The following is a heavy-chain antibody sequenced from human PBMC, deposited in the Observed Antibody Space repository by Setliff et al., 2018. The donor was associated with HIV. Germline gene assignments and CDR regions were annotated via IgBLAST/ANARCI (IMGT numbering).Heavy chain of an antibody. CDR2: MMTIFSTT. D-gene: IGHD1-26*01. V-gene: IGHV1-69*05. CDR1: AGSFSIFA. J-gene: IGHJ3*01. CDR3: ATEGAGGSYQRASALDV. Sequence: SVKDSCKSSAGSFSIFAINWVRQAPGQGLEWMGGMMTIFSTTNYARKFQGRVTITTDESTGTAYMELSNLRSEDTAVYYCATEGAGGSYQRASALDVWGQGTMVT.